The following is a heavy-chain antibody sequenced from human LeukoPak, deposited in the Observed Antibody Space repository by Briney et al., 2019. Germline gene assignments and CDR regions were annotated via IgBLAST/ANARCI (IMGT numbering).Heavy chain of an antibody. CDR2: INPNSGGT. J-gene: IGHJ4*02. V-gene: IGHV1-2*06. CDR3: ASGVATIKGQFDY. Sequence: GASVKVSCEASGYTFTGYYMHWVRQAPGQGLEWMGRINPNSGGTNYAQKFQGRVTMTRDTSISTAYMELSRLRSDDTAVYYCASGVATIKGQFDYWGQGTLVTVSS. D-gene: IGHD5-12*01. CDR1: GYTFTGYY.